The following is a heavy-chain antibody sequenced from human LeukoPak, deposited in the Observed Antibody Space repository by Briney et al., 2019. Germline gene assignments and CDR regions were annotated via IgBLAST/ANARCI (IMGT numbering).Heavy chain of an antibody. CDR2: IISSGTTI. CDR3: ARDRWIAAAGREDYMDV. J-gene: IGHJ6*03. V-gene: IGHV3-11*01. CDR1: GFTFSDYY. Sequence: SLTLSCSASGFTFSDYYMSWLRQAPGQGLKWGLYIISSGTTIYYADSVKGRFTISRDNAKNSLYLQMNSLRAEDTAVYYCARDRWIAAAGREDYMDVWGKGTTVTVSS. D-gene: IGHD6-13*01.